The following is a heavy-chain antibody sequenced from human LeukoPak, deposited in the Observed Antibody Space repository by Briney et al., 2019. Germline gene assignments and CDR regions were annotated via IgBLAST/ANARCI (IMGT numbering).Heavy chain of an antibody. V-gene: IGHV4-39*01. CDR1: GGSIGSSSYY. J-gene: IGHJ5*02. D-gene: IGHD1-26*01. CDR2: IDYSGST. Sequence: SETLSLTCTVSGGSIGSSSYYWGWIRQPPGRGLEWIGSIDYSGSTYYNPSLKSRVTISVDTSKNQFSLKLSSVTVADTAVYYCARETSGNYWFDPWGQGTLVTVSS. CDR3: ARETSGNYWFDP.